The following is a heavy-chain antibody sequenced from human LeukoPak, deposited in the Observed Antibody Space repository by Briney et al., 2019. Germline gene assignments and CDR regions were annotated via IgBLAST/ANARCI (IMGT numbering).Heavy chain of an antibody. V-gene: IGHV4-30-2*01. CDR3: ARASWAYSPFDH. CDR2: IYHSGST. CDR1: GGSISSGGYY. D-gene: IGHD2-21*01. J-gene: IGHJ4*02. Sequence: SETLSLTCTVSGGSISSGGYYWSWIRQPPGKGLEWIGYIYHSGSTYYNPSLKSRVTISVDRSKNQFSLKLNSATAADTAVYYCARASWAYSPFDHWGQGTLVTVSS.